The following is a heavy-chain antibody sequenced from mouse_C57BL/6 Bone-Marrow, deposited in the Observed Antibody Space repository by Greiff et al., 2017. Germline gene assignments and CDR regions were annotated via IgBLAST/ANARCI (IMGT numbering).Heavy chain of an antibody. D-gene: IGHD2-12*01. V-gene: IGHV1-26*01. CDR3: ARGGDSTTLFDY. J-gene: IGHJ2*01. CDR1: GYTFTDYY. CDR2: INPNNGGT. Sequence: EVKLMESGPELVKPGASVKISCKASGYTFTDYYMNWVKQSHGKSLEWIADINPNNGGTSYNQKFKGKATLTVDKSSSTAYMELRSLTSEDSAVYYCARGGDSTTLFDYWGQGTTLTVSS.